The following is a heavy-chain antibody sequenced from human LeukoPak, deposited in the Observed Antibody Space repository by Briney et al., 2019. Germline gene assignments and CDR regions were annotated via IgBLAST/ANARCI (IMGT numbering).Heavy chain of an antibody. J-gene: IGHJ3*02. D-gene: IGHD3-22*01. CDR2: ISSSSSYI. Sequence: MTGGSLRLSCSASEFTFSNFWMSWVRQAPGKGPEWVSSISSSSSYIYYADSVKGRFTISRDNAKNSLYLQMNSLRAEDTAVYYCARETKKLVVITTDDAFDIWGQGTMVTVSS. CDR3: ARETKKLVVITTDDAFDI. V-gene: IGHV3-21*01. CDR1: EFTFSNFW.